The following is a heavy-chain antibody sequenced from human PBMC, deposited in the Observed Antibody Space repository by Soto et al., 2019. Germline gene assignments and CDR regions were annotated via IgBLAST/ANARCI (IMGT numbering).Heavy chain of an antibody. CDR1: GDSISSADYY. J-gene: IGHJ6*02. CDR2: IFYSGTT. V-gene: IGHV4-30-4*01. D-gene: IGHD1-1*01. Sequence: SETLSLTCTVSGDSISSADYYWSWIRQTPGKGLEWIVHIFYSGTTYYNPSLKSRLTISVDTSKNHFSLRLTSVTAADTAVYYCARDLWVEPELYYYGMDVWGQGTTVTVSS. CDR3: ARDLWVEPELYYYGMDV.